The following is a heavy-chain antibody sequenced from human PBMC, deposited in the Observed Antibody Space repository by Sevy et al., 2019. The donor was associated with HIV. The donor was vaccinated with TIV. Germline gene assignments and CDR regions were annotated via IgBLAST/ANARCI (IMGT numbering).Heavy chain of an antibody. Sequence: GGSLRLSCVASGFIFRSYDIHWVRQAPGKGLQWVVFISSDGSNKYYAESVKGRFTISRDNSKNKLYLEMKSLRPEDTAVYYCARWGTGIDYWGQGTLVTVSS. V-gene: IGHV3-30-3*01. CDR1: GFIFRSYD. D-gene: IGHD7-27*01. CDR3: ARWGTGIDY. CDR2: ISSDGSNK. J-gene: IGHJ4*02.